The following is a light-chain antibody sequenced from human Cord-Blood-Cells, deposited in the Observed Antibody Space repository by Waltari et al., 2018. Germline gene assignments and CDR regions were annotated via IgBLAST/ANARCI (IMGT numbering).Light chain of an antibody. J-gene: IGKJ1*01. Sequence: EIVLTQSPGTLSLSPGERATLSCRASQRVSSSYLAWYQRKPGQAPRPRIYGASSMATGIPDRCSGSGSGTDCTLTISRLEPEDFAVYYCQQNGSSPTFGQGTKVEIK. CDR3: QQNGSSPT. V-gene: IGKV3-20*01. CDR2: GAS. CDR1: QRVSSSY.